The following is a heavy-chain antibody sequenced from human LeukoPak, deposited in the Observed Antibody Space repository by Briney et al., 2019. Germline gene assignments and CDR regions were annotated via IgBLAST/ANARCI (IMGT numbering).Heavy chain of an antibody. CDR3: ARSSSTNEAGHYYGMDV. J-gene: IGHJ6*02. D-gene: IGHD6-13*01. Sequence: GSLRLSCAASGFTFSNAWMSWVRQAPGKGLERIVSIYHSGSTYYNPSLKSRVTISVDTSKNQFSLKLNSVSAADTAVYYCARSSSTNEAGHYYGMDVWGQGTAVTVSS. CDR2: IYHSGST. V-gene: IGHV4-38-2*01. CDR1: GFTFSNAW.